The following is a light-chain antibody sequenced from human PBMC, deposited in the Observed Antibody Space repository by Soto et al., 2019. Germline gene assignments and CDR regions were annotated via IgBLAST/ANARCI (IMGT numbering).Light chain of an antibody. V-gene: IGKV3-20*01. CDR1: QSVSSSY. Sequence: ENVLTQSPGTLSLSPGERATLSCRASQSVSSSYLTWNQQKPGQAPRLLIYGASSRATDIPDRFSGSGSGTDFTLTISRLEPEDFAVYYCQQYDSSPVTFGQGTKLEIK. CDR3: QQYDSSPVT. J-gene: IGKJ2*01. CDR2: GAS.